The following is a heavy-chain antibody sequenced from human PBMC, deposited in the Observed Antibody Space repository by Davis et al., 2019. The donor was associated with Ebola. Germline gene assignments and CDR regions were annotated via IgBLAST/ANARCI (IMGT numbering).Heavy chain of an antibody. J-gene: IGHJ4*02. D-gene: IGHD2-2*02. CDR2: ITNGGAST. CDR1: GFTFSRFA. Sequence: GESLKISCAASGFTFSRFAMHWVRQAPGKGLEWVSGITNGGASTFSADSVKGRFTVSRDNSKNTMYLEMNSLRAEDTAIYFCARGRIVPSAIHFDNWGQGTLVTVS. V-gene: IGHV3-23*01. CDR3: ARGRIVPSAIHFDN.